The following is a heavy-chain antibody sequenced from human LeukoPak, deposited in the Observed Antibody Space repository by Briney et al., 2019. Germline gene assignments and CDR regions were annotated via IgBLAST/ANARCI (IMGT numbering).Heavy chain of an antibody. CDR3: ARVGYDSSGYLFDY. CDR1: GFTFSSYA. V-gene: IGHV3-48*04. D-gene: IGHD3-22*01. CDR2: ISSSGSTI. J-gene: IGHJ4*02. Sequence: PGGSLRLSCAASGFTFSSYAMNWVRQAPGKGLEWVSYISSSGSTIYYADSVKGRFTISRDNAKNSLYLQMNSLRAEDTAVYYCARVGYDSSGYLFDYWGQGTLVTVSS.